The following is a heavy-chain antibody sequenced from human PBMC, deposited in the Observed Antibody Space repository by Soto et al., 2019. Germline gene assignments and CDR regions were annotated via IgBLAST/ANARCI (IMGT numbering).Heavy chain of an antibody. J-gene: IGHJ4*02. V-gene: IGHV4-34*01. Sequence: SKNLSLTCAVYGGSLSGYYWSWIRQPSGKGLEWIGEINHSGSTNYNPPLKSRVTISVDTSKNQFSLKLSSVTAADTAVYYCARGRFGAARHLFDYWGQGTLVTVSS. CDR1: GGSLSGYY. CDR2: INHSGST. CDR3: ARGRFGAARHLFDY. D-gene: IGHD6-6*01.